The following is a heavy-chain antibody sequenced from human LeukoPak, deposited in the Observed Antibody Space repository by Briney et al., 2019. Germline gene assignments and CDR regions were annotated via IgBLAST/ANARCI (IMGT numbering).Heavy chain of an antibody. CDR2: INPNSGGT. D-gene: IGHD3-9*01. CDR1: GYTFTGYY. Sequence: ASVKVSCKASGYTFTGYYIHWARQAPGQGLEWMGWINPNSGGTNYAQKFQGRVTMTRDTSISTAYMELSSLRSDDTALFYCARALTGDWYFDLWGQGTLVTVSS. CDR3: ARALTGDWYFDL. J-gene: IGHJ2*01. V-gene: IGHV1-2*02.